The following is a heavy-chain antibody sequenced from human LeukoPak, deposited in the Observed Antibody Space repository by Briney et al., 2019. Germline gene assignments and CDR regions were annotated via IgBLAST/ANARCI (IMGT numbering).Heavy chain of an antibody. D-gene: IGHD6-19*01. CDR2: IWEDGTNI. CDR3: ARVGYNSGWYEY. CDR1: GFTFSIYG. V-gene: IGHV3-33*01. J-gene: IGHJ4*02. Sequence: GGSLRLSCAASGFTFSIYGMHWVRQAPGKGLEWVAVIWEDGTNIRYADSVKGRFTISRDNSKNTLYLQMNRLRAEDTAIYYCARVGYNSGWYEYWGQGTLVTVAS.